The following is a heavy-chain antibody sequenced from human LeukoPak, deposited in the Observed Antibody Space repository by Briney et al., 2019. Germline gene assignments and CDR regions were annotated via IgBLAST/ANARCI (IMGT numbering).Heavy chain of an antibody. V-gene: IGHV3-7*03. CDR3: ANDKSGYIYN. Sequence: GGSLRLSCAASGFTFSSYWMSWVRQAPGKGLEWVANIKQDGSEKYYVDSVKGRFTISRDNSKNTLHLQMNFLRAEDTAIYYCANDKSGYIYNWGQGALVTVSS. D-gene: IGHD1-1*01. CDR1: GFTFSSYW. J-gene: IGHJ4*02. CDR2: IKQDGSEK.